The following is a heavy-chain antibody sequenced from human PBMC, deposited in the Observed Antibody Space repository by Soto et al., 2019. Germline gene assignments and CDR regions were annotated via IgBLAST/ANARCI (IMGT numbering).Heavy chain of an antibody. V-gene: IGHV4-30-4*01. D-gene: IGHD3-22*01. CDR3: ARYYYDSCGSAVRWFAP. J-gene: IGHJ5*02. CDR1: GGSISSGDYY. Sequence: SETLSLTCSVSGGSISSGDYYWSWIRQPPGKGLEWIGYIYYSGSTYYNPSLKSRVTISVDTSKNQFSLKLSSVTAADTAVYYCARYYYDSCGSAVRWFAPWSQGTLVTVSS. CDR2: IYYSGST.